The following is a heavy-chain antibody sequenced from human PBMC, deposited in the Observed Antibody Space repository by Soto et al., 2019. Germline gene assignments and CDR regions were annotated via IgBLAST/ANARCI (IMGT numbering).Heavy chain of an antibody. V-gene: IGHV1-8*01. CDR3: AREGVRGMGV. J-gene: IGHJ6*02. CDR1: GYTFTSYD. CDR2: MTPNSGNT. Sequence: QVQLVQSGAEVKKPGASVKVSCKASGYTFTSYDINWVRQATGQGLEWMGWMTPNSGNTGYAQKFQGRVTMTRNTSICTAYAGLSSMCSEDTAVYNCAREGVRGMGVWGRGTKLRVSS. D-gene: IGHD2-21*01.